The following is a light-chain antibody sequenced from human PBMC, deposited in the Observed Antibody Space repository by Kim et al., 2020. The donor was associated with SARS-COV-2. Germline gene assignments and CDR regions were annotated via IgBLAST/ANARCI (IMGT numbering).Light chain of an antibody. J-gene: IGLJ2*01. V-gene: IGLV3-19*01. Sequence: SSELTQDPAVSVALGQTVRITCQGDSLRSYYATWYQHKPAQAPILVIYGKNNRPSGIPDRFSGSSSGNTASLTITGTQAGDEADYYCNSRDSNDNVVFGG. CDR3: NSRDSNDNVV. CDR2: GKN. CDR1: SLRSYY.